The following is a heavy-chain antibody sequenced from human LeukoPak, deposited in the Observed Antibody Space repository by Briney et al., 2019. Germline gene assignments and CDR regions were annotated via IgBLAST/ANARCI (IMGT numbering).Heavy chain of an antibody. CDR1: GFTFSSYW. D-gene: IGHD3-22*01. V-gene: IGHV3-7*01. J-gene: IGHJ5*02. CDR2: IKQDGSEK. Sequence: GGSLRLSCAASGFTFSSYWMSWVRQAPGKGLEWVANIKQDGSEKYYVVSVKGRFTISRDNAKNSLYLQMNSLSAEDTAVYYCARAHIPYDSSGYYYVDWFDPWGQGTLVTVSS. CDR3: ARAHIPYDSSGYYYVDWFDP.